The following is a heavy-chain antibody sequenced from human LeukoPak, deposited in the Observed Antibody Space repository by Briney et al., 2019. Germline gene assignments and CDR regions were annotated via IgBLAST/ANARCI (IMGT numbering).Heavy chain of an antibody. D-gene: IGHD6-19*01. J-gene: IGHJ4*02. V-gene: IGHV4-34*01. CDR1: GGSFSGYY. Sequence: SETLSLTCAVYGGSFSGYYWSWIRQPPGKGLEWIGEINHSGSTNYNPCLKSRVTISVDTSKNQFSLKLSSVTAADTAVYYCARGRQWLVYWGQGTLVTVSS. CDR3: ARGRQWLVY. CDR2: INHSGST.